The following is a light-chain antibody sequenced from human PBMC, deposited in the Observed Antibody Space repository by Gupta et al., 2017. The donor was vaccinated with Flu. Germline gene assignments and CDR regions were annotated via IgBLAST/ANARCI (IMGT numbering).Light chain of an antibody. CDR1: QSIRTS. CDR2: GAS. J-gene: IGKJ1*01. CDR3: QHYSNWPPWT. V-gene: IGKV3-15*01. Sequence: IVMTQSPATLSVSPGERATLSCRASQSIRTSLAWYQQRPGQAPRLLIYGASTRATDIPARFSGSGSGTEFTLTISSLRSEDFAIYYCQHYSNWPPWTFGRATKVEIK.